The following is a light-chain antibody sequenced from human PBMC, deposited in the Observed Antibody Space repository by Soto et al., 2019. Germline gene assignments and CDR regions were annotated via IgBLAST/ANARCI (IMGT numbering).Light chain of an antibody. CDR2: GAS. V-gene: IGKV3-20*01. Sequence: EIVLTQSPGTLSLSPGERATLSCRASQSVSSSYLAWYQQKPGQAPRLLIYGASSRATGIPDRFSGNGSGTDFTLTISRLEPEDFAVYYCQQYGSSLITFGQGTRLAIK. CDR1: QSVSSSY. CDR3: QQYGSSLIT. J-gene: IGKJ5*01.